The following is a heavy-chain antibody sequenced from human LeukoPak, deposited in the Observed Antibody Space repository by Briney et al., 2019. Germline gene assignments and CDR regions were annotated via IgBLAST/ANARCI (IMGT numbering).Heavy chain of an antibody. CDR1: GFTFSTKW. Sequence: GGSLRLSCAASGFTFSTKWMSWVRQAPGKGLEWVPVISYDGSNKYYADSVKGRFTISRDNSKNTLYLQMNSLRAEDTAVYYCARGYSYGSHFDYWGQGTLVTVSS. J-gene: IGHJ4*02. CDR3: ARGYSYGSHFDY. V-gene: IGHV3-30*03. D-gene: IGHD5-18*01. CDR2: ISYDGSNK.